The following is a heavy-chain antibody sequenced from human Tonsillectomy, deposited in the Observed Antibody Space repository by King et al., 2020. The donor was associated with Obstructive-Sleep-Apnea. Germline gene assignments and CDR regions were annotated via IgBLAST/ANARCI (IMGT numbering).Heavy chain of an antibody. CDR3: AKSGGFYVDIVATTYYFDY. D-gene: IGHD5-12*01. CDR2: LSDDGMNE. Sequence: QVQLVESGGGVVQPGRSLRLSCAASGFTFSTYGMHWVRQAPGKGLEGVAALSDDGMNEYYADSVKGRFTISRDNSKNTLYLQMSSLRTDDTAVYYCAKSGGFYVDIVATTYYFDYWGQGTLVTVSS. V-gene: IGHV3-30*18. CDR1: GFTFSTYG. J-gene: IGHJ4*02.